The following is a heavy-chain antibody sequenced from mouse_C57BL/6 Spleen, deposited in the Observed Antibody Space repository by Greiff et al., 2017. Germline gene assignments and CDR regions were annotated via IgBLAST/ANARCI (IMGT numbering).Heavy chain of an antibody. J-gene: IGHJ2*01. CDR2: IYPRSGNT. V-gene: IGHV1-81*01. D-gene: IGHD2-3*01. CDR1: GYTFTSYG. Sequence: VQLQQSGAELARPGASVKLSCKASGYTFTSYGISWVKQSTGQGLEWIGEIYPRSGNTYYNEKFKGKATLTADKSSSTAYMELRSLTSEDSSVYFCARGDGYYPSFDYWGQGTTLTVSS. CDR3: ARGDGYYPSFDY.